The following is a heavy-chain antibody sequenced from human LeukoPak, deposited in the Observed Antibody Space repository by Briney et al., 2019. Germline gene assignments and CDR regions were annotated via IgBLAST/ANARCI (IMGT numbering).Heavy chain of an antibody. J-gene: IGHJ4*02. CDR1: GASITSYY. Sequence: SETLSLTCTVSGASITSYYWTWIRQPPGKGLEWIGYVYYGGSTNYNPSLKSRVTISVDTPKNQFSLKLTSMTAADTAVYYCARFGAAAGTDYWGQGTLVTVSS. CDR2: VYYGGST. D-gene: IGHD6-13*01. V-gene: IGHV4-59*01. CDR3: ARFGAAAGTDY.